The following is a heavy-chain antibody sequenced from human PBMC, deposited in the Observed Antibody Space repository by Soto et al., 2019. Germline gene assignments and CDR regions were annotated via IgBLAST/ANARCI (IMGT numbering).Heavy chain of an antibody. CDR3: ARQSLRYCTNGVCPKFDY. CDR2: IYYSGST. D-gene: IGHD2-8*01. J-gene: IGHJ4*02. CDR1: GGSISSSSYY. V-gene: IGHV4-39*01. Sequence: SETLSLTCTVSGGSISSSSYYWGWIRQPPGKGLEWIGSIYYSGSTYYNPSLKSRVTISVDTSKNQFSLKLSSVTAADTAVYYCARQSLRYCTNGVCPKFDYWGQGTLVTVSS.